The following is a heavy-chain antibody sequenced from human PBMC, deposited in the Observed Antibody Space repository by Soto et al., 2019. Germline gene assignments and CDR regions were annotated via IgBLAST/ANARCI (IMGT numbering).Heavy chain of an antibody. J-gene: IGHJ6*02. CDR2: IYPGDSDT. CDR3: ARHPSIAVAGTNYYYGMDG. V-gene: IGHV5-51*01. D-gene: IGHD6-19*01. CDR1: GYSFTSYW. Sequence: PGESLKISCKGSGYSFTSYWIGWVRQMPGKGLEWMGIIYPGDSDTRYSPSFQGQVTISADKSISTAYLQWSSLKASDTAMYYCARHPSIAVAGTNYYYGMDGWGQGTTVTVSS.